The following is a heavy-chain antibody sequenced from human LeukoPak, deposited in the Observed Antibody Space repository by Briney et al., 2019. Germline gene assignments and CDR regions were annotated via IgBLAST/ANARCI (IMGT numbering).Heavy chain of an antibody. V-gene: IGHV1-69*06. CDR3: ARDRGRGYTFYYFDY. J-gene: IGHJ4*02. Sequence: GSSVKVSCKASGGTLSRYAISWVRQAPGQGLEWMGGIIPMFGTANYAQKFQGRVTITADKSTSTAYMELSSLRSEDTAVYYCARDRGRGYTFYYFDYWGQGTLVTVSS. CDR1: GGTLSRYA. D-gene: IGHD5-18*01. CDR2: IIPMFGTA.